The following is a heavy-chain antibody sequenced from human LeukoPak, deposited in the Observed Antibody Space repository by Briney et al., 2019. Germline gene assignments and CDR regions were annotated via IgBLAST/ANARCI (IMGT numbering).Heavy chain of an antibody. Sequence: ASVKVSCKASGYTFTGYYMHWVRQAPGQGLEWMGWINPNSGGTNYAQKFQGRVTMTRDTSISTAYMELSRLRSDDTAVYYCARGGLGYCSSTSCYWNWFDPRGQGTLVTVSS. D-gene: IGHD2-2*01. CDR1: GYTFTGYY. CDR2: INPNSGGT. CDR3: ARGGLGYCSSTSCYWNWFDP. V-gene: IGHV1-2*02. J-gene: IGHJ5*02.